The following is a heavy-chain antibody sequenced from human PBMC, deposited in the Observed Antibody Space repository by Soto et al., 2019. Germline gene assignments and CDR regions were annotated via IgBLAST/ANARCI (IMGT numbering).Heavy chain of an antibody. Sequence: ASVKVSCKASGYTFTSNSMHWVRQAPGQRLEWMGWIDAGNGNTKYSPKFQGRVTLTRDTSASTAYMDLSSLSSEDTAVYYCARSSGRNWLDPWGQGTLVTVSS. J-gene: IGHJ5*02. CDR3: ARSSGRNWLDP. V-gene: IGHV1-3*01. CDR2: IDAGNGNT. CDR1: GYTFTSNS.